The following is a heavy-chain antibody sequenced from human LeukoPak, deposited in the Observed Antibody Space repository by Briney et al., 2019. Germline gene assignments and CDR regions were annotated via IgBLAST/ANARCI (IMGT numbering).Heavy chain of an antibody. CDR3: ARGDFVRLGELSLPDN. CDR1: GFTFSSYS. Sequence: GGSLRLSCAASGFTFSSYSMNWVRQAPGKGLEWVSSISSSSSYIYYADSVKGRFTISRDNAKNSLYLQMNSLRAEDTAVYYCARGDFVRLGELSLPDNWGQGTLVTVSS. J-gene: IGHJ4*02. V-gene: IGHV3-21*04. CDR2: ISSSSSYI. D-gene: IGHD3-16*02.